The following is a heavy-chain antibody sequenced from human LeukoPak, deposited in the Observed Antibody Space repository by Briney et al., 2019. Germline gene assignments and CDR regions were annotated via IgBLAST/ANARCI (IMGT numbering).Heavy chain of an antibody. V-gene: IGHV3-49*04. CDR1: RFNFGDYA. Sequence: GGSLRLSCAASRFNFGDYAMSWDRQAPGKGLEWVGFIRSKAYGGTTQYAASVKGRFSISRDDSKSIAYLQMSSLKTEDTAVYYCTRVRSGNDFAFWGQGTLVTVSS. CDR2: IRSKAYGGTT. J-gene: IGHJ4*02. D-gene: IGHD3-10*01. CDR3: TRVRSGNDFAF.